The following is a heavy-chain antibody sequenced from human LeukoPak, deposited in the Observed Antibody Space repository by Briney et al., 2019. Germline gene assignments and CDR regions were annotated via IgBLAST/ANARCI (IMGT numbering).Heavy chain of an antibody. CDR3: ARDPSPYYDILTGYYSTEYFQH. Sequence: GGSLRLSCAASGFTFSSYSMNWVRQAPGKGLEWVSSISSSSSYIYYADSVKGRFTISRDNAKNSLYLQMNSLRAEDTAVYYCARDPSPYYDILTGYYSTEYFQHWGQGTLVTVSS. CDR2: ISSSSSYI. CDR1: GFTFSSYS. J-gene: IGHJ1*01. D-gene: IGHD3-9*01. V-gene: IGHV3-21*01.